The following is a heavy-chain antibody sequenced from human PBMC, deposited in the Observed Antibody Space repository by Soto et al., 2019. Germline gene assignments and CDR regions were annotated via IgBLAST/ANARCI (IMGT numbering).Heavy chain of an antibody. D-gene: IGHD6-13*01. CDR2: IIPIFGTA. CDR1: GGPFSSYA. CDR3: ARGYSSSWYGDY. J-gene: IGHJ4*02. V-gene: IGHV1-69*13. Sequence: SVKVSFKASGGPFSSYAISLVRQAPGQGLEWMGGIIPIFGTANYSQKFQGRVTITADESTSTAYMELSSLRSEDTAVYYCARGYSSSWYGDYWGQGTMVTVSS.